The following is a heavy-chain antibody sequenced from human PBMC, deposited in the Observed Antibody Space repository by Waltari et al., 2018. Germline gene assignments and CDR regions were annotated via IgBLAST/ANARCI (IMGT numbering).Heavy chain of an antibody. CDR2: INTDGSSA. CDR3: ARDGGGNGYIHY. J-gene: IGHJ4*02. D-gene: IGHD3-16*01. Sequence: VQLVESGGGVVQPGRSLRLSCAASGFTFSNHGMHWVRQVPGKGLVWVSRINTDGSSANYADSVKGRFTISRDNGKNTLYLQMNSLRAEDTAVYYCARDGGGNGYIHYWGQGTLVTVSS. V-gene: IGHV3-74*01. CDR1: GFTFSNHG.